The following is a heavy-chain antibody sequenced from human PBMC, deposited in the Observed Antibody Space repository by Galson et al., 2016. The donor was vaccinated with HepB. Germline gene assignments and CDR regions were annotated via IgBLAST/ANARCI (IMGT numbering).Heavy chain of an antibody. D-gene: IGHD1-26*01. CDR1: GYTFSSTYG. J-gene: IGHJ4*02. CDR3: ARTVGAMPEHEY. V-gene: IGHV1-18*01. CDR2: ISAYNGDT. Sequence: QSGAEVKKPGASVKVSCKASGYTFSSTYGITWVRQAPGQGLEWMGWISAYNGDTNYAQKFRGRVTMTTDTSTSTAYMELRSLRGDDTAVYYCARTVGAMPEHEYWGQGTLVTVS.